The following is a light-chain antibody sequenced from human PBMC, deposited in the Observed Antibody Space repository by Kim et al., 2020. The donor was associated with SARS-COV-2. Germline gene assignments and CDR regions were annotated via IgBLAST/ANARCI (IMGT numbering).Light chain of an antibody. Sequence: QSALTQPASASGSPGQSVTISCTGTSSDIGGYDYVSWHQQHPGKAPKLIISDVTKRPSGVPDRFSGSRSGNTASLTVSGLRAEDEADYYCSSYTGSNTFVFGGGTQLTVL. V-gene: IGLV2-8*01. CDR3: SSYTGSNTFV. CDR1: SSDIGGYDY. J-gene: IGLJ2*01. CDR2: DVT.